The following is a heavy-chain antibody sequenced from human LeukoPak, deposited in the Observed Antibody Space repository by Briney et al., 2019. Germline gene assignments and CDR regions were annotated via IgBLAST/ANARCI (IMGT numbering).Heavy chain of an antibody. CDR2: IYPGDSDT. CDR3: ARLSGSRSTGNSVNAFVV. CDR1: GSSFTTYW. D-gene: IGHD2-8*02. J-gene: IGHJ3*01. V-gene: IGHV5-51*01. Sequence: GESLKISCMGCGSSFTTYWMGWVRQMPGKGLEWMGIIYPGDSDTRYSPSFQGQLTISVDKSITTAYLQWSSLKASDTAVYYCARLSGSRSTGNSVNAFVVWGQGTMVTVSS.